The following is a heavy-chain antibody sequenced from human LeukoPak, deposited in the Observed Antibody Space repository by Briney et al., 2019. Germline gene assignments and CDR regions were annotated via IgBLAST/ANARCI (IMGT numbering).Heavy chain of an antibody. D-gene: IGHD6-19*01. V-gene: IGHV4-39*07. Sequence: SETLSLTCSVSGGSISSSDYYWGWIRQPPGKGREGFGILFYNGANKSNPSLSSRVTMSIDTSKNQFSLKLRSVTAADTAVYYCAREARFALPVVGSGDYWGQGTLVTVSS. CDR1: GGSISSSDYY. CDR2: LFYNGAN. CDR3: AREARFALPVVGSGDY. J-gene: IGHJ4*02.